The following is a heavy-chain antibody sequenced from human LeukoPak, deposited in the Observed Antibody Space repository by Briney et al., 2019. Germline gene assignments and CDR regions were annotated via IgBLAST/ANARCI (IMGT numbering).Heavy chain of an antibody. J-gene: IGHJ4*02. Sequence: ASVKVSCKASSYTFTSYGIGWVRQAPGLGLEWMGWISAYNGNTNYAQKLQGRVTMTTDTSTSTAYMELRSLRSDDTAVYYCERRLVQFHGYYYFDYWGQGTLVTVSS. CDR3: ERRLVQFHGYYYFDY. D-gene: IGHD2-15*01. CDR1: SYTFTSYG. CDR2: ISAYNGNT. V-gene: IGHV1-18*01.